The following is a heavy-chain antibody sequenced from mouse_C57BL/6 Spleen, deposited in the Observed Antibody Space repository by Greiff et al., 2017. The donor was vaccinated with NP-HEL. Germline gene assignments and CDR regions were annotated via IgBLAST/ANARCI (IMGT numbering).Heavy chain of an antibody. J-gene: IGHJ3*01. CDR3: ARGDYYGSSPAWFAY. D-gene: IGHD1-1*01. V-gene: IGHV1-69*01. CDR1: GYTFTSYW. CDR2: IDPSDSYT. Sequence: QVQLQQPGAELVMPGASVKLSCKASGYTFTSYWMHWVKQRPGQGLEWIGEIDPSDSYTNYNQKFKGKSTLTVDKSSSTAYMQLSSLTSGDSAVYYCARGDYYGSSPAWFAYWGQGTLVTVSA.